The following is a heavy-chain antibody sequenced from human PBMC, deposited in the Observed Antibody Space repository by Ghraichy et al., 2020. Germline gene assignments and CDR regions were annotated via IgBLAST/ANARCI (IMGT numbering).Heavy chain of an antibody. CDR2: VFVSGDT. CDR1: GGSVSGHF. V-gene: IGHV4-4*07. CDR3: ARESVAVAGLDS. J-gene: IGHJ4*02. D-gene: IGHD6-19*01. Sequence: SETLSLTCTVSGGSVSGHFWTWVRQPAGKGLEWIGRVFVSGDTNYNPSLKSRLTISLDTSKNQFSLTLTSVTAADTAIYYCARESVAVAGLDSWGQGIPVTVSS.